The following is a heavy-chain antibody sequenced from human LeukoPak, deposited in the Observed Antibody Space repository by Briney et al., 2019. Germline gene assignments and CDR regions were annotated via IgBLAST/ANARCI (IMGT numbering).Heavy chain of an antibody. Sequence: SETLSLTCAVYGGSFSGYYWSWIRQPPGKGLEWIGEINHSGSTNYNPSLKSRVTISVDTSKNQFSLKLSSVTAADTAVYYCARVYYYGSGRRFDPWGQGTLVTASS. D-gene: IGHD3-10*01. CDR3: ARVYYYGSGRRFDP. CDR2: INHSGST. V-gene: IGHV4-34*01. CDR1: GGSFSGYY. J-gene: IGHJ5*02.